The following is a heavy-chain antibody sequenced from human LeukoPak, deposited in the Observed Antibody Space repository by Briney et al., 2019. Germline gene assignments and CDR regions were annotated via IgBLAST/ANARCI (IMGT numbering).Heavy chain of an antibody. CDR2: ISAYNGNT. V-gene: IGHV1-18*01. CDR1: GYTFTSYG. J-gene: IGHJ6*03. D-gene: IGHD6-13*01. Sequence: ASVKVSCKASGYTFTSYGISWLRQAPGQGLEWMGLISAYNGNTNYAQKLQGRVTMTTDTSTSTAYMELRSLRSDDTAVYYCARDSSSPPPYYYYYMDVWGKGTTVTISS. CDR3: ARDSSSPPPYYYYYMDV.